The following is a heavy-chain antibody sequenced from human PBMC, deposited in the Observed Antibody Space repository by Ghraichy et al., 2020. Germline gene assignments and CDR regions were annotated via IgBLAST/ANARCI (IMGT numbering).Heavy chain of an antibody. J-gene: IGHJ6*02. CDR3: ARGTYYDFWNGHQTGFNV. V-gene: IGHV3-30*04. Sequence: GESLNISCAASGFTFGKYAMHWVRQAPGKGLQWVAILSFDGSNEYYTDSVKGRFTISRDNSRNTLSLQMSRLRTEDTAVYYCARGTYYDFWNGHQTGFNVWGQGTTVTVSS. CDR2: LSFDGSNE. CDR1: GFTFGKYA. D-gene: IGHD3-3*01.